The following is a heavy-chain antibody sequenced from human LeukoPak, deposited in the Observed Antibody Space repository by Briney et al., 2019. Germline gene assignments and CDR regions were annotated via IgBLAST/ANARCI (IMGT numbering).Heavy chain of an antibody. J-gene: IGHJ3*02. CDR3: AKEYWRAFDI. CDR1: GFTFSSYA. V-gene: IGHV3-64*01. Sequence: GGSLRLSCAASGFTFSSYAMHWVRQAPGKGLEYVSAISSNGGSTYYANSVKGRFTISGDNSKNTLYLQMNSLRAEDTAVYYCAKEYWRAFDIWGQGTMVTVSS. D-gene: IGHD2-15*01. CDR2: ISSNGGST.